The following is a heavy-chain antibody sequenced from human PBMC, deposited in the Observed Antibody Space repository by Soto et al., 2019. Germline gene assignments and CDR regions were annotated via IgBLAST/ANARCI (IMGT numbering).Heavy chain of an antibody. J-gene: IGHJ3*02. CDR2: IYHSGSA. CDR3: ARVPGVVVSADDAFDI. V-gene: IGHV4-4*02. D-gene: IGHD2-21*02. CDR1: DGSVSSSNW. Sequence: QVQLQESGPGLVKPSGTLSLTCAVSDGSVSSSNWWSWVRQSPGKGLEWMGEIYHSGSAHYNPSLKSRATISLDKSKNQFSLRLTSVTAADTAVYYCARVPGVVVSADDAFDIWGPGTRVIVSS.